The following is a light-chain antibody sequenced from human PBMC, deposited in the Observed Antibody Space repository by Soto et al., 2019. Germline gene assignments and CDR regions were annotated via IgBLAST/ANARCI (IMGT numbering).Light chain of an antibody. V-gene: IGKV3-15*01. CDR2: DAS. J-gene: IGKJ5*01. Sequence: EIVMTQSPATLSVSPGERATLSFRASQSVSSRLALYQQKRGQAPRLLIYDASTRATGIPARFSCSGSGTEFTLTITSMQSENFAVYYCQQYNKCPPPTFGQGTQLEIK. CDR1: QSVSSR. CDR3: QQYNKCPPPT.